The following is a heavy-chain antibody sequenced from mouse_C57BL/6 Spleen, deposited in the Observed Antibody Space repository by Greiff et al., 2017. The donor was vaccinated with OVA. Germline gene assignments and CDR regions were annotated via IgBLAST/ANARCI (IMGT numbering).Heavy chain of an antibody. CDR3: DYGFAY. J-gene: IGHJ3*01. D-gene: IGHD1-1*01. CDR2: IDPENGDT. Sequence: DVKLQESGAELVRPGASVKLSCTASGFNIKDDYMHWVKQRPEQGLEWIGWIDPENGDTEYAAKFQGKATITADTSSNTAYMQRSSLTSEDTAVCSCDYGFAYWGQGTLVTVSA. CDR1: GFNIKDDY. V-gene: IGHV14-4*01.